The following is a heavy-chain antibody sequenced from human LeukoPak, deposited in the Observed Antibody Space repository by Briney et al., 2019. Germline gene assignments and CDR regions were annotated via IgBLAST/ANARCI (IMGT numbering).Heavy chain of an antibody. CDR3: ARALGYCSSTSCYAYYYGMDV. Sequence: PGGSLRLSCAASGFTFSSYAMHWVRQAPGKGLEWVAVISYDGSNKYYADSVKGRFTISRDNSKNTLYLQMNSLRAEDTAVYYCARALGYCSSTSCYAYYYGMDVWGQGTTVTVSS. CDR2: ISYDGSNK. CDR1: GFTFSSYA. D-gene: IGHD2-2*01. J-gene: IGHJ6*02. V-gene: IGHV3-30-3*01.